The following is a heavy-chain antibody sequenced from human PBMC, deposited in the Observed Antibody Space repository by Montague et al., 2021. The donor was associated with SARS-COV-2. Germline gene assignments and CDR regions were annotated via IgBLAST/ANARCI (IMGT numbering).Heavy chain of an antibody. CDR3: ARHGCSSGRHRSGFDP. CDR2: IYYSGST. J-gene: IGHJ5*02. CDR1: GGAMSSYY. V-gene: IGHV4-59*08. Sequence: SETLSLTCTVSGGAMSSYYWSWIRQPPGKGLEWIGYIYYSGSTNYNPSLNSRVTISVHTSQNQSSLNLSSVTAADTAAYYCARHGCSSGRHRSGFDPWGQGTLVTVSS. D-gene: IGHD6-19*01.